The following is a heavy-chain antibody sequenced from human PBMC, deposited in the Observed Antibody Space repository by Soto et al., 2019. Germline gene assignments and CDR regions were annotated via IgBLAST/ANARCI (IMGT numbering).Heavy chain of an antibody. CDR1: GYTFINFG. V-gene: IGHV1-18*04. CDR2: ISGDNGNT. CDR3: ARERVAEAGTTLDYYYTGMDV. J-gene: IGHJ6*02. Sequence: VASVKVSCKASGYTFINFGISWVRQAPGQGLEWMGWISGDNGNTNYARKFQGRVALTTDTSTNTAYMELRSLRFDDTAVYYCARERVAEAGTTLDYYYTGMDVWGQGTTVTVSS. D-gene: IGHD6-19*01.